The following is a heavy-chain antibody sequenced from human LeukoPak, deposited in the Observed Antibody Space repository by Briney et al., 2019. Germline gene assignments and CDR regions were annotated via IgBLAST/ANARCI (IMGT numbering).Heavy chain of an antibody. J-gene: IGHJ4*02. D-gene: IGHD1-26*01. CDR1: GFTFSSYS. CDR2: INNDGSVT. Sequence: GGSLRLSCAASGFTFSSYSMNWVRQAPGKGLVWVSRINNDGSVTNYADSVKGRFTISRDNAKNTLYLQMNSLRAEDTAVYYCARLVGTTALLDYWGQGTLVTVSS. CDR3: ARLVGTTALLDY. V-gene: IGHV3-74*01.